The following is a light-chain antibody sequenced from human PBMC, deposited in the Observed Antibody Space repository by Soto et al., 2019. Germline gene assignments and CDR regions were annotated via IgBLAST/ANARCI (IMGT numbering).Light chain of an antibody. CDR3: SSFASSNTWV. CDR2: EVT. CDR1: SSDVGAYNY. Sequence: QSALTRPPSASGSPGQSVTISCTGTSSDVGAYNYVSWYQQHAGKAPKLVIYEVTKRPTGVPDRFSGSKSANTASLTVSGLQAEDDADYYCSSFASSNTWVFGGGTQLTVL. V-gene: IGLV2-8*01. J-gene: IGLJ3*02.